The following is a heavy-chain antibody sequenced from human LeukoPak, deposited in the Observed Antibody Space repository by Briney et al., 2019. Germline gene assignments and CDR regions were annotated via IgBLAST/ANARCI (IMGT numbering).Heavy chain of an antibody. Sequence: GGSLRLSCAASGFTLSSYSMNWVRQAPGKGLEWLSYISSTSSAIYYADSLKGRFTISRDNAKNSLYLQMDSLRAEDTAVYYCARVIGSYGDSAYWGQGTLVTVSS. CDR2: ISSTSSAI. V-gene: IGHV3-48*04. J-gene: IGHJ4*02. D-gene: IGHD3-16*01. CDR3: ARVIGSYGDSAY. CDR1: GFTLSSYS.